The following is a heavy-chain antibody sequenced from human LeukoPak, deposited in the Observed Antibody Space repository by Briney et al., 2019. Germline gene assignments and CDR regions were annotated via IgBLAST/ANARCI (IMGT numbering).Heavy chain of an antibody. J-gene: IGHJ5*02. CDR2: TYYMSKWIT. Sequence: SQTLSLTCAVSGDSVSSDSAAWNWIRQSPSRGLEWLGRTYYMSKWITDYAVSVGSRTVINPDTSKNQFSLQLTSVTPEDTAVYYCARAAHGSHWFDPWGQGTLVTVSS. V-gene: IGHV6-1*01. D-gene: IGHD2-15*01. CDR1: GDSVSSDSAA. CDR3: ARAAHGSHWFDP.